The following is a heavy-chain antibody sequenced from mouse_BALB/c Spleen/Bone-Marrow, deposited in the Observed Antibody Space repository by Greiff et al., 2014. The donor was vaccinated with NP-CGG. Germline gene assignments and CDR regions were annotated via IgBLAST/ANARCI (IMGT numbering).Heavy chain of an antibody. CDR2: IRSKSNNYAT. V-gene: IGHV10-1*02. D-gene: IGHD2-3*01. CDR1: GFTFNTYA. J-gene: IGHJ3*01. Sequence: EVHLVESGGGLVQPKGSLKLSCAASGFTFNTYAMNWVRQAPGKGLKWVARIRSKSNNYATYYADSVKDRFTVSRDDSQSMLFLQMNNLKTEDTAMYYCVRSDDGCFAYWGQGTLVTVSA. CDR3: VRSDDGCFAY.